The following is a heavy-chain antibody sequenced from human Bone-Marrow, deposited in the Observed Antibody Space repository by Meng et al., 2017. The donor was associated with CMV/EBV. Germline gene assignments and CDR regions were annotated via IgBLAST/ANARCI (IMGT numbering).Heavy chain of an antibody. V-gene: IGHV3-33*01. D-gene: IGHD6-19*01. J-gene: IGHJ4*02. CDR3: ARDPGVAGTEYYFDY. CDR1: GFTFSSYG. Sequence: SGFTFSSYGMHWVRQAPGKGLEWVAVIWYDGSNKYYADSVKGRFTISRDNSKNTLYLQMNSLRAEDTAVYYCARDPGVAGTEYYFDYWGQGTLVTVSS. CDR2: IWYDGSNK.